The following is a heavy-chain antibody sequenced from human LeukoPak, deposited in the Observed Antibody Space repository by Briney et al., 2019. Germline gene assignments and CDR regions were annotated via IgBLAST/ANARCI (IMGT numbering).Heavy chain of an antibody. Sequence: GESLQISFKGSGYRFTSYWIGWVRQMPGKGLGWMGIIYPGDSDTRYSPSFQGQVTISADKSISTAYLQWSSLKASDTAMYYCARHHYDFWSGPDPSGGAFDIWGQGTMVTVSS. CDR2: IYPGDSDT. D-gene: IGHD3-3*01. CDR3: ARHHYDFWSGPDPSGGAFDI. CDR1: GYRFTSYW. V-gene: IGHV5-51*01. J-gene: IGHJ3*02.